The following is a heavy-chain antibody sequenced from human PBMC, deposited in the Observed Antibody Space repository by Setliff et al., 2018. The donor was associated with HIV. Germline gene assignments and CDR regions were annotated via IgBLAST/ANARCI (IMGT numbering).Heavy chain of an antibody. V-gene: IGHV4-59*01. CDR1: GGSIRSYY. CDR2: VYYSGST. Sequence: SETLSLTCSVSGGSIRSYYWSWIRQSPGKGLEWIGYVYYSGSTKYNPSLKSRVTISVDTSKNQFSVKLTSVTPADTALYYCARGGTTVPNYFDYWGQGTLVTVSS. D-gene: IGHD4-17*01. J-gene: IGHJ4*02. CDR3: ARGGTTVPNYFDY.